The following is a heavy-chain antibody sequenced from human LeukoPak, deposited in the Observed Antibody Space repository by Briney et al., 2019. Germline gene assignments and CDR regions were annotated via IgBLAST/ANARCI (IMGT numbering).Heavy chain of an antibody. CDR2: IKSKTDGGTT. V-gene: IGHV3-15*01. J-gene: IGHJ6*02. D-gene: IGHD3-10*01. CDR1: GFTFSSYW. CDR3: TTDYYGSGSYEYYYYGMDV. Sequence: GGFLRLSCAASGFTFSSYWMSWVRQAPGKGLEWVGRIKSKTDGGTTDYAAPVKGRFTISRDDSKNTLYLQMNSLKTEDTAVYYCTTDYYGSGSYEYYYYGMDVWGQGTTVTVSS.